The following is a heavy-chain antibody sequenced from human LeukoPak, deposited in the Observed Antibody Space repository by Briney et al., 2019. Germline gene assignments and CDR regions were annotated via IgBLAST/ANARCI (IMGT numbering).Heavy chain of an antibody. CDR3: ARDRLHFNTAMAHYYYGMDV. J-gene: IGHJ6*02. Sequence: ASVNVSCKASGYTFTSYYMHWVRQAPGQGLEWMGIINPSGGSTSYAQKFQGRVTMTRDTSTSTVYMELSSLRSEDTAVYYCARDRLHFNTAMAHYYYGMDVWGQGTTVTVSS. CDR2: INPSGGST. V-gene: IGHV1-46*01. D-gene: IGHD5-18*01. CDR1: GYTFTSYY.